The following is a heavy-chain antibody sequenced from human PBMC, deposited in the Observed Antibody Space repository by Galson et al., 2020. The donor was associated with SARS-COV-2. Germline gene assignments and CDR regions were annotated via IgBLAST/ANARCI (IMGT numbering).Heavy chain of an antibody. CDR1: GFNFANSW. CDR2: IDPSDSYT. CDR3: AKSGIYDFAFDY. V-gene: IGHV5-10-1*01. J-gene: IGHJ4*02. Sequence: HGESLKISCKASGFNFANSWIAWVRQMPGKRLEWMGRIDPSDSYTNNNPSFQGHVIISVDKSISTAYLQWSSLKASDTAMYFCAKSGIYDFAFDYWGQGTLVTVSS. D-gene: IGHD3-10*01.